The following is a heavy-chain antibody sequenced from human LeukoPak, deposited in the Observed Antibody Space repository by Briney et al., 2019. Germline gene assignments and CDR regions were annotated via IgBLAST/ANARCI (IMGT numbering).Heavy chain of an antibody. Sequence: GGSLRLSCAASGYRFSPYWMSWVRQTPGKGLEWVASISDGGRAAYYGDSARGRFTISRDDARNSLFLQMNGLGADDTAVYYCTRENYVPDSWGQGTLVTVSS. D-gene: IGHD3-10*02. CDR3: TRENYVPDS. CDR2: ISDGGRAA. J-gene: IGHJ5*02. V-gene: IGHV3-7*03. CDR1: GYRFSPYW.